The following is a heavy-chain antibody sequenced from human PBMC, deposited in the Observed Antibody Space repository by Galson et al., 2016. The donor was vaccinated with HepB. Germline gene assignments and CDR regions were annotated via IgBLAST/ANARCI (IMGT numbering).Heavy chain of an antibody. D-gene: IGHD4-23*01. J-gene: IGHJ3*01. CDR3: ARDGIEGGGPDAFDL. CDR2: IMPIYGTA. Sequence: SVKVSCKASEGTFSSYPISWVRQAPGLGLEWMGGIMPIYGTANYAQKFQGRVTITADKSAAIGYMELNSLRPDDTAMYYCARDGIEGGGPDAFDLWGQGTMVIVSS. V-gene: IGHV1-69*06. CDR1: EGTFSSYP.